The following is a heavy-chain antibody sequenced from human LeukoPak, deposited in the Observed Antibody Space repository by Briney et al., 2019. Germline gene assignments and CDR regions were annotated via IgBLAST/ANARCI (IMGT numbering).Heavy chain of an antibody. J-gene: IGHJ4*02. CDR1: GGSISSGDYY. Sequence: PSQTLSLTCTVSGGSISSGDYYWSWIRQPPGKGLEWIGYIYYSGSTYYNPSLKSRVTISVDTSKNQFSLKLSSVTAADTAVYYCARVAHDSSGYLYYFDYWGQGTLVTVSS. V-gene: IGHV4-30-4*01. D-gene: IGHD3-22*01. CDR2: IYYSGST. CDR3: ARVAHDSSGYLYYFDY.